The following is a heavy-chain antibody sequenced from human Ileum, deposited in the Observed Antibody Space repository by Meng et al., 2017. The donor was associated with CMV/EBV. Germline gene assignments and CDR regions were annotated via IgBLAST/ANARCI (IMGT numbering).Heavy chain of an antibody. CDR2: ISASNGNT. Sequence: ASVKVSCKASAYTFSDYGISWTRQAPGQGLEWMGWISASNGNTKFAQKFQGRVTMTTDTSTSTAYMELRSLRSDDTAVYYCARVGLAWAETVFDIWGQGAMVTVSS. CDR3: ARVGLAWAETVFDI. J-gene: IGHJ3*02. D-gene: IGHD3/OR15-3a*01. V-gene: IGHV1-18*01. CDR1: AYTFSDYG.